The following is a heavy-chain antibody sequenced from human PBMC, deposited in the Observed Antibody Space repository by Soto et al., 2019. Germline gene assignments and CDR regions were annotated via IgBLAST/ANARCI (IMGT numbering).Heavy chain of an antibody. J-gene: IGHJ6*02. V-gene: IGHV3-15*01. CDR2: IKSKTDGGTT. CDR3: TTEDGYCSSTSCHPGSPYYYYYGMDV. CDR1: GFTFSNAW. D-gene: IGHD2-2*01. Sequence: GGSLRLSCAASGFTFSNAWMSWVRQAPGKGLEWVGRIKSKTDGGTTDYAAPVKGRFTISRDDSKNTLYLQMNSLKTEDTAVYYCTTEDGYCSSTSCHPGSPYYYYYGMDVWGQGTTVTVSS.